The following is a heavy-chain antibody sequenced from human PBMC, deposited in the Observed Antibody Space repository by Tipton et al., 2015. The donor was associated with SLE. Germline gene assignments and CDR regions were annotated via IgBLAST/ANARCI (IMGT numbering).Heavy chain of an antibody. CDR3: ARDTIPDAFDI. CDR2: IYTSGST. CDR1: GASISSGTYY. J-gene: IGHJ3*02. Sequence: TLSLTCAVSGASISSGTYYWSWIRQPAGKGLEWIGRIYTSGSTNYNPSLKSRDTISVDTSKNQFSLNLSSVTAADTAVYYCARDTIPDAFDIWGQGTMVTVSS. D-gene: IGHD3-3*01. V-gene: IGHV4-61*02.